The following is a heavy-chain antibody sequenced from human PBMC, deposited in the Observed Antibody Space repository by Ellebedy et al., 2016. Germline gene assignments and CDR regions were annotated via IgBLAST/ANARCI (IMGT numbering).Heavy chain of an antibody. CDR3: AALRWLAPAWYFDL. CDR1: GGSISGYY. CDR2: MHYSGST. Sequence: SETLSLTCTVSGGSISGYYWTWLRRPPGKGLEWIGYMHYSGSTKYNPSVKSRVTISVDTSKNKFSLRLSSVIAADTAVYYCAALRWLAPAWYFDLWGRGTLVTVSS. D-gene: IGHD6-19*01. J-gene: IGHJ2*01. V-gene: IGHV4-59*08.